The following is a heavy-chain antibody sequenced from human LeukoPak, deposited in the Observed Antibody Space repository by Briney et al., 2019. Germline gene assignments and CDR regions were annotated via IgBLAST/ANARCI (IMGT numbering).Heavy chain of an antibody. Sequence: GGSLRLSCAASGFTFSNYAMGWVRQAPGKGLEWVSSITGNALNTYQADFIKGRFTISRDDSKNTLYLHLSSLRVEDTAVYYCAKLQDFYDNSGYSYFDNWGQGTLVTVSS. V-gene: IGHV3-23*01. CDR3: AKLQDFYDNSGYSYFDN. D-gene: IGHD3-22*01. J-gene: IGHJ4*02. CDR1: GFTFSNYA. CDR2: ITGNALNT.